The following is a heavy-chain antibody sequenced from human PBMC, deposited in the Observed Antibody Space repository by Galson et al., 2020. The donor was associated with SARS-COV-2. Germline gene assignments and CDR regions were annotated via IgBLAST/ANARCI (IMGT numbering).Heavy chain of an antibody. J-gene: IGHJ4*02. V-gene: IGHV1-2*07. D-gene: IGHD5-12*01. CDR2: INPNTGAT. Sequence: GESLKISCKTSGYIFTDFFLHWVRQAPGRGLEWVGWINPNTGATNYARRFQGRVSMTRDTSTNTADLEMRSLKFDDTAVYFCRVATTLDFDYWGQGTLVTVSS. CDR1: GYIFTDFF. CDR3: RVATTLDFDY.